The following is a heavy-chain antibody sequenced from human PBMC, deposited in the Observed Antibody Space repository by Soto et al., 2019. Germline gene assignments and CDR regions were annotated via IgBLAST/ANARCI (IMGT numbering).Heavy chain of an antibody. V-gene: IGHV3-30*09. CDR2: ISSDGSDK. D-gene: IGHD3-10*01. CDR1: GFAFSSYA. CDR3: ARDRQYGAGFIDV. Sequence: GGSLRLSCASSGFAFSSYAMHWVRQAPGKGLEWVAVISSDGSDKYYADSVKGRFAISRDNSKNTLYVQLNRMRAEDTALYYCARDRQYGAGFIDVWGQGTTVPVYS. J-gene: IGHJ6*02.